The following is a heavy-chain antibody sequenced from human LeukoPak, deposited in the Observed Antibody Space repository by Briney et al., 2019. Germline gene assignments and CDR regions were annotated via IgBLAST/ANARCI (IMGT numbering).Heavy chain of an antibody. CDR2: IYPADSYT. CDR1: GYSXXNYW. V-gene: IGHV5-51*01. J-gene: IGHJ4*02. CDR3: XXXXXXVXXXXGDY. Sequence: GYSXXNYWIGWVRQLPGXGLEWMGIIYPADSYTXYSPSFQGQVTISADKSIXTAYLQWSSLKASDTAMYYXXXXXXXVXXXXGDYXGXGXLVTVSS.